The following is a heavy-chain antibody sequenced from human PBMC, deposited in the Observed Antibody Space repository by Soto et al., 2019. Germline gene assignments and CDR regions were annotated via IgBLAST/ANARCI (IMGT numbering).Heavy chain of an antibody. CDR1: GYSFTSYW. CDR2: IYAGDSDT. D-gene: IGHD2-15*01. J-gene: IGHJ6*03. Sequence: GESLKISCKGFGYSFTSYWIAGVRKMPGKGLEWMGIIYAGDSDTGYSPSFQGQVTISADKSISTAYLQWSSLKASDTAMYYCARGHCSGGSCYPDDYYYYMDVWGKGTTVTVSS. V-gene: IGHV5-51*01. CDR3: ARGHCSGGSCYPDDYYYYMDV.